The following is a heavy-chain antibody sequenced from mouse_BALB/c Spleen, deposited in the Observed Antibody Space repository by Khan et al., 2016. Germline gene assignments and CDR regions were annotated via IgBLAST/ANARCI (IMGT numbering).Heavy chain of an antibody. CDR1: GYSFTDYN. CDR2: IDPYNGGT. CDR3: TRKECETIWFAY. D-gene: IGHD6-1*01. J-gene: IGHJ3*01. Sequence: VQLKQSGPELMKPGASVKVSCKASGYSFTDYNMYWVKQSHGKSLEWIGYIDPYNGGTGYNQKFKGKATLTVDKSSSTAFMHLNSLTSEDSAVYYCTRKECETIWFAYWGQGTLVTVSA. V-gene: IGHV1S135*01.